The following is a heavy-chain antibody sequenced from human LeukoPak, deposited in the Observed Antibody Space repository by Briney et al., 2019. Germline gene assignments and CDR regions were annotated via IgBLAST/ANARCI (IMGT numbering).Heavy chain of an antibody. CDR3: ARGVEYSGSYYHAFDI. D-gene: IGHD1-26*01. CDR1: GFTVSSNY. V-gene: IGHV3-53*01. CDR2: IYSGGST. Sequence: PGGSLRLSCAASGFTVSSNYMSWVRQAPGKGLEWVSVIYSGGSTYYADSVKGRFTISRDNSKNTLYLQMNSLRAEDTAVYYCARGVEYSGSYYHAFDIWGQGTLVTVSS. J-gene: IGHJ3*02.